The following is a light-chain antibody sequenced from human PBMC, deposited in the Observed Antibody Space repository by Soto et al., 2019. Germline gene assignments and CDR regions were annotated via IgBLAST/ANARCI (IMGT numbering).Light chain of an antibody. V-gene: IGKV1-6*01. CDR1: QGITDD. CDR2: AAS. CDR3: LQDYNYPFT. Sequence: AIQMTQSPSSLPASVGDRVTITCRASQGITDDLGWYQQKPGNAPKLLIYAASNLQSGVPPRFSGSGSDTDFTLTISSLQPEDFATYYCLQDYNYPFTFGGGTKVEIK. J-gene: IGKJ4*01.